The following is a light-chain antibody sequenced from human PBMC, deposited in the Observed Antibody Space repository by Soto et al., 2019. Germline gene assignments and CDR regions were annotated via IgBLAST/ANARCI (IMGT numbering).Light chain of an antibody. Sequence: EFVLTQSPGTLSLSPVGIATLSCRASQTVRNNYLAWYQQKPGQAPRLLIYDASSRATGIPDRFSGGGSGTDFTLTISRLEPEDFAVYYCQQFSSYPLTFGGGTKV. J-gene: IGKJ4*01. CDR3: QQFSSYPLT. V-gene: IGKV3-20*01. CDR2: DAS. CDR1: QTVRNNY.